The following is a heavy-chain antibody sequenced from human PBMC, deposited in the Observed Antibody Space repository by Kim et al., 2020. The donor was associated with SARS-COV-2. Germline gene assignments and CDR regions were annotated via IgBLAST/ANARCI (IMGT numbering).Heavy chain of an antibody. D-gene: IGHD2-15*01. CDR2: ISYDGSNK. J-gene: IGHJ6*02. CDR1: GFTFSSYA. V-gene: IGHV3-30*04. CDR3: ARVAAYPWYYYGMDV. Sequence: GGSLRLSCAASGFTFSSYAMHWVRQAPGKGLEWVAVISYDGSNKYYADSVKGRFTISRDNSKNTLYLQMNSLRAEDTAVYYWARVAAYPWYYYGMDVWGQATTVTVSS.